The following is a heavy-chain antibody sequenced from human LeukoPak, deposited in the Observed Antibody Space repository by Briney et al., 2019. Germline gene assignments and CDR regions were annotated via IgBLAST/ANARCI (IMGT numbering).Heavy chain of an antibody. V-gene: IGHV3-23*01. D-gene: IGHD2-2*01. J-gene: IGHJ4*02. Sequence: GRSLRLSCAPYGSTFTIYATSWVSQAPGKGREWVSATIGSVAGTYYADSGKGPFTLSRDNSKNTLYLQMNRLRAEDTAVYYCAKGSRGSCSRTYCYPFDYWGQGTLVTVSS. CDR2: TIGSVAGT. CDR1: GSTFTIYA. CDR3: AKGSRGSCSRTYCYPFDY.